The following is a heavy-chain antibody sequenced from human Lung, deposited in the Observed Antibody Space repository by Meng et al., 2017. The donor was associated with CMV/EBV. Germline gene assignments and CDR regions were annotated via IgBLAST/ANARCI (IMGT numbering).Heavy chain of an antibody. CDR2: ISGSGGST. J-gene: IGHJ4*02. V-gene: IGHV3-23*01. D-gene: IGHD2-2*01. CDR1: GFTFSSYA. Sequence: GESLKISCAASGFTFSSYAMSWVRQAPGKGLEWVSAISGSGGSTYYADSVKGRFTISRDNSKNTLYLQMNSLRAEDTAVYYCAKDDKPTKYIVVVPAAGGYWGQGTLVTVSS. CDR3: AKDDKPTKYIVVVPAAGGY.